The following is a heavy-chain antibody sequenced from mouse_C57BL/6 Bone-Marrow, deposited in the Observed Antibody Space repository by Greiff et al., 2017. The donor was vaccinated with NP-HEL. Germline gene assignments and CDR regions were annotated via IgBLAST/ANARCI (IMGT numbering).Heavy chain of an antibody. CDR2: IDPETGGT. V-gene: IGHV1-15*01. D-gene: IGHD2-3*01. J-gene: IGHJ2*01. Sequence: QVQLQQSGAELVRPGASVTLSCKASGYTFTDYEMHWVKQTPVHGLEWIGAIDPETGGTAYNQKFKGKAILTADTSSSTAYMELRSLTSEDSAVYYCTRGIYDGYYDYFDYWGQGTTLTVSS. CDR1: GYTFTDYE. CDR3: TRGIYDGYYDYFDY.